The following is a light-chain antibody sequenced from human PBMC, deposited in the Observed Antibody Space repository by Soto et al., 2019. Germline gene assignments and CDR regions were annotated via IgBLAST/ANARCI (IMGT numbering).Light chain of an antibody. V-gene: IGLV1-47*01. CDR2: RNN. CDR3: EAWDDSLSGQV. Sequence: QSVLTQPPSASGTPGQRVTISCSGSSSNIGSNYVYWYQQLPGTAPKLLIYRNNQRPSGVPDRFSGSKSGTSASLAISGLRSEDEADYYGEAWDDSLSGQVFGGGTKLTVL. J-gene: IGLJ2*01. CDR1: SSNIGSNY.